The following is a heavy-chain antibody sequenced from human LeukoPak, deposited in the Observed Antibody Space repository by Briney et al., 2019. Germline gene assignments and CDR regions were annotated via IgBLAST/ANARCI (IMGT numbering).Heavy chain of an antibody. J-gene: IGHJ4*02. D-gene: IGHD6-19*01. CDR3: ARVSSGWYYFDY. Sequence: ASVKVSCKASGYTFTGYYMHWVRQAPGQGLEWMGRINPNSGGTNYAQKFQGRVTMTRDTSISTAYVELSRLRSDDTAVYCCARVSSGWYYFDYWGQGTPVTVSS. CDR1: GYTFTGYY. CDR2: INPNSGGT. V-gene: IGHV1-2*06.